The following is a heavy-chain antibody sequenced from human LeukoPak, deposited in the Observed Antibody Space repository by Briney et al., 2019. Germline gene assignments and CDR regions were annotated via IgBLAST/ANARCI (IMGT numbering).Heavy chain of an antibody. V-gene: IGHV1-2*02. CDR2: INPNSGGT. D-gene: IGHD6-19*01. CDR3: ARAGSGWSTGNRDFDY. Sequence: ASVTVSCKASGYTLTGYYMHWVRQAPGQGLEWMGWINPNSGGTNYAQKFQGRVTMTRDTSISTAYMELSRLRSDDTAVYYCARAGSGWSTGNRDFDYWGQGTLVTVSS. J-gene: IGHJ4*02. CDR1: GYTLTGYY.